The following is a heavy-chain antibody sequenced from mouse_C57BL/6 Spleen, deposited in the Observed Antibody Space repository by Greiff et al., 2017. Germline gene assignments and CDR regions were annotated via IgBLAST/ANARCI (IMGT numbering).Heavy chain of an antibody. V-gene: IGHV1-80*01. Sequence: VQLVESGAELVKPGASVKISCKASGYAFSSYWMNWVKQRPGKGLEWIGQIYPGDGDTNYNGKFKGKATLTADKSSSTAYMQLSSLTSEDSAVYFCARGYYGSSNYAMDYWGQGTSVTVSS. CDR2: IYPGDGDT. J-gene: IGHJ4*01. CDR3: ARGYYGSSNYAMDY. CDR1: GYAFSSYW. D-gene: IGHD1-1*01.